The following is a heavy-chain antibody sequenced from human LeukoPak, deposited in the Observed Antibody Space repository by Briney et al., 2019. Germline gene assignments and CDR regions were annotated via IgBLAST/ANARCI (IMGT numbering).Heavy chain of an antibody. CDR1: GYTFSSYY. D-gene: IGHD2-15*01. Sequence: ASVKVSCKASGYTFSSYYMHWVRQAPGQGLEWMAVINPSGGSTSYVQKFQGRVTMTRDTSTSTVYMELSSLRSEDTAVYYCARGRGYCSSGSCYYDYCGQGTLVTVSS. CDR3: ARGRGYCSSGSCYYDY. J-gene: IGHJ4*02. V-gene: IGHV1-46*01. CDR2: INPSGGST.